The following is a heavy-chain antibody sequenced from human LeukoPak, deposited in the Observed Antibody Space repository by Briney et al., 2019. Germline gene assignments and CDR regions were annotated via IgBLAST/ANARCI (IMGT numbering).Heavy chain of an antibody. CDR3: AKPILHTGPSDY. D-gene: IGHD1-1*01. V-gene: IGHV3-30-3*02. CDR2: ISNDEANK. CDR1: GFTFRSYA. J-gene: IGHJ4*02. Sequence: PGGSLRLSCAASGFTFRSYAMYWVRQAPGKGLEWVAVISNDEANKYYADSVKGRFTISRDISKNTLYLQMNSLRVEDTAIYYCAKPILHTGPSDYWGQGTLVTVSS.